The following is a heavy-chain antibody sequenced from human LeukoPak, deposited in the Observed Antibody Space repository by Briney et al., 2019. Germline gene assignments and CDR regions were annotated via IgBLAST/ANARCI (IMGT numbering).Heavy chain of an antibody. CDR1: GGSISSYY. Sequence: SETLSLTCTVSGGSISSYYWSWIRQTPGEGLEWLGDIYYSGSGNSNPSLKSRVTISVDTSKNQFSLKLSSATAADTAVYYCARHTDIAPLRSLKYWGQGTLVTVSS. J-gene: IGHJ4*02. CDR2: IYYSGSG. D-gene: IGHD6-13*01. CDR3: ARHTDIAPLRSLKY. V-gene: IGHV4-59*08.